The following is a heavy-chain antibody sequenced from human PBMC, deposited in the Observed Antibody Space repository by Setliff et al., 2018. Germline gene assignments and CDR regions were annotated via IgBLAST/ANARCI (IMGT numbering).Heavy chain of an antibody. D-gene: IGHD2-8*02. CDR3: ARMSTSGPHYDY. Sequence: ASVKVSCKTSGYALTDSVVSWVRQAPGQGLEWVGWIHAGSSNTLYSQRFQDRITISRDTSATTVHMELSSLRSDDTAVYYCARMSTSGPHYDYWGQGTLVTSPQ. V-gene: IGHV1-3*01. CDR2: IHAGSSNT. CDR1: GYALTDSV. J-gene: IGHJ4*02.